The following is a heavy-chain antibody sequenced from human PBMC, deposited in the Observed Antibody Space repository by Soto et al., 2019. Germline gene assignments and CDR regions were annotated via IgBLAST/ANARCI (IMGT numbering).Heavy chain of an antibody. D-gene: IGHD3-3*01. Sequence: PGGSLRLSCAASGFTFSSYAMSWVRQAPGKGLEWVSAISGSGGSTYYADSVKGRFTISRDNSKNTLYLQMNSLRAEDTAVYYCAKDLDDFWSGYYTNWFDPWGQGTLVTVSS. J-gene: IGHJ5*02. CDR3: AKDLDDFWSGYYTNWFDP. CDR1: GFTFSSYA. CDR2: ISGSGGST. V-gene: IGHV3-23*01.